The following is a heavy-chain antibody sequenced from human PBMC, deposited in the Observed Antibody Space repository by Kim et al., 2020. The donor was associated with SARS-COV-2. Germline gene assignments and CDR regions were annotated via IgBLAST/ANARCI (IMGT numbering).Heavy chain of an antibody. CDR2: IWYDGSNK. CDR3: ARAEITSSYDRSAYYPHACDI. D-gene: IGHD3-22*01. V-gene: IGHV3-33*08. J-gene: IGHJ3*02. Sequence: GGSLRLSCAASGFTFSSYGMHWVRQAPGKGLEWVAVIWYDGSNKYYADSVKGRFTISRDNSKNTLYLQMNSLRAEDTAVYYCARAEITSSYDRSAYYPHACDIWGQGTMVTVSS. CDR1: GFTFSSYG.